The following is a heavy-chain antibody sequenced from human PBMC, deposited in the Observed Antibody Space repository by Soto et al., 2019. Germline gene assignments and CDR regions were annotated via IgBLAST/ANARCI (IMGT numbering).Heavy chain of an antibody. CDR2: ISTYNGNT. V-gene: IGHV1-18*01. CDR1: GYPFTSYD. D-gene: IGHD2-15*01. Sequence: ASVEVSCKASGYPFTSYDISWVRQAPGQGLEWMGWISTYNGNTNYAQKLQGRVTMTTDTSTSTAYMELRSLRSDDTAVYYCARGFRVAATRWWFDPWGQGTLVTVSS. J-gene: IGHJ5*02. CDR3: ARGFRVAATRWWFDP.